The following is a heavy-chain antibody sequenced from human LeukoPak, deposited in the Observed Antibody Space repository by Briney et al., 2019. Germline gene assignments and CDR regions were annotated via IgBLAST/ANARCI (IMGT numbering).Heavy chain of an antibody. CDR2: INHSGST. V-gene: IGHV4-34*01. J-gene: IGHJ5*02. CDR3: ARNPKWSVRYNWFDP. CDR1: GGSFSGYY. Sequence: PSETLSLTCAVYGGSFSGYYWRWIRQPPGKGLEWIGEINHSGSTNYNPSLKSRVTISIDTSENQFSLRLNSVTAADTAVYYCARNPKWSVRYNWFDPWGQGTLVTVSS. D-gene: IGHD1-26*01.